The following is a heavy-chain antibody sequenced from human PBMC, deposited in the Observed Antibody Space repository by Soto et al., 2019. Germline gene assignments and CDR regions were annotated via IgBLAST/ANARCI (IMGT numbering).Heavy chain of an antibody. J-gene: IGHJ6*02. Sequence: QVQLQQSGPGLVKPSQTLSLTCTVSGDSISSDYYHWTWIRQSPGKGLEWVGYIHDSGSILYNPSLQSRVTISVDTSKNQFSLHLSSVTAADTAVYFCAREDDGGERLDVWGQGTTVTVSS. CDR3: AREDDGGERLDV. D-gene: IGHD1-1*01. CDR1: GDSISSDYYH. CDR2: IHDSGSI. V-gene: IGHV4-30-4*08.